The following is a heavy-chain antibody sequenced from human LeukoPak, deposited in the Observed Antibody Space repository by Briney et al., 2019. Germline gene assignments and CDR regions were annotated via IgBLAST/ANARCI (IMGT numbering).Heavy chain of an antibody. CDR3: AREPLFPYGGNEGYFDY. J-gene: IGHJ4*02. CDR1: GFTFSSYA. Sequence: PGGSLRLSCAASGFTFSSYAMHWVRQAPGKGLEWVAVISYDGSNKYYADSVKGRFTISRDNSKNTLYLQMNSLRAEDTAVYYCAREPLFPYGGNEGYFDYWGQGTLVTVSS. D-gene: IGHD4-23*01. CDR2: ISYDGSNK. V-gene: IGHV3-30-3*01.